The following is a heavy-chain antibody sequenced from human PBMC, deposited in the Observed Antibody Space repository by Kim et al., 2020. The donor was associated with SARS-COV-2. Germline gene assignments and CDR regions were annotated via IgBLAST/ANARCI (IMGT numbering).Heavy chain of an antibody. V-gene: IGHV3-11*01. CDR3: AKGSLWGGDY. D-gene: IGHD3-10*01. J-gene: IGHJ4*02. CDR2: ISGSGSAI. Sequence: GGSLRLSCAASGFTFRDFSMSWIRQTPGKGLEWLSYISGSGSAIYYADPVKGRFTISRDNAKNSLYLQMNSLRVEDTAVYYCAKGSLWGGDYWGQGTLVT. CDR1: GFTFRDFS.